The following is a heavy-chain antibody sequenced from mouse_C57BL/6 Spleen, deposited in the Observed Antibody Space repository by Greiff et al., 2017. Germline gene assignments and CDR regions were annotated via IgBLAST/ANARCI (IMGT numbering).Heavy chain of an antibody. CDR1: GYSITSGYD. CDR3: AREGYGTNYFDY. Sequence: VQLQQSGPGMVKPSQSLSLTCTVTGYSITSGYDWHRIRHFPGNKLDWMGYISYSGSTNYNPSLKSRISITHDTSKNHFFLKLNSVTTEDTATYYCAREGYGTNYFDYWGQGTTLTVCS. CDR2: ISYSGST. D-gene: IGHD2-1*01. V-gene: IGHV3-1*01. J-gene: IGHJ2*01.